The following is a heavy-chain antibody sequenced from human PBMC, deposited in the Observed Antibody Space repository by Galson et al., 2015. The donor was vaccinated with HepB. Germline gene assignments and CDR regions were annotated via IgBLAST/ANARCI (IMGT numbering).Heavy chain of an antibody. Sequence: SLRLSCAASGFSFSDVWLNWVRQAPGQGLEWVGRIKSKAAGVAIDYSAPVKDRFTISRDDSKSTLYLHMSSLRTEDTAVYFCTTIWSGALNRWGQGTLLTVSS. J-gene: IGHJ5*02. D-gene: IGHD3-10*01. CDR3: TTIWSGALNR. CDR2: IKSKAAGVAI. V-gene: IGHV3-15*01. CDR1: GFSFSDVW.